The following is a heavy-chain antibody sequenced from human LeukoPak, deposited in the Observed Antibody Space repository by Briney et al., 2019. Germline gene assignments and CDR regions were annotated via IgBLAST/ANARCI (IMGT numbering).Heavy chain of an antibody. Sequence: GGSLRLSCAVSGFTFSSYWMSWVRQAPGKGLEWVSAISGSGGSTYYADSVKGRFTISRDNSKNTLYLQMNSLRAEDTAVYYCAKDHYYDSSGYYYYYYMDVWGKGTTVTISS. J-gene: IGHJ6*03. CDR3: AKDHYYDSSGYYYYYYMDV. CDR2: ISGSGGST. CDR1: GFTFSSYW. D-gene: IGHD3-22*01. V-gene: IGHV3-23*01.